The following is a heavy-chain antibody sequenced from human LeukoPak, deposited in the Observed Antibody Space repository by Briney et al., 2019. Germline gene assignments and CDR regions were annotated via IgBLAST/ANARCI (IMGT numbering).Heavy chain of an antibody. J-gene: IGHJ4*02. D-gene: IGHD3-22*01. CDR2: INHSGST. Sequence: PSETLSLTCAVYGGSFSGYYWSWIRQPPGKGLEWIGEINHSGSTNYNPSLKSRVTISVDTSKNQFSLKLSSVTAADTAVYYCARYGASSGYYLDYWGQGTLVTVSS. CDR3: ARYGASSGYYLDY. V-gene: IGHV4-34*01. CDR1: GGSFSGYY.